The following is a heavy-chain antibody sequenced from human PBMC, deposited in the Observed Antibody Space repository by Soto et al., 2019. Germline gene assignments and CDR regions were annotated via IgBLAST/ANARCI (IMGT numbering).Heavy chain of an antibody. CDR3: ARARTPTNYYFDY. V-gene: IGHV4-39*07. D-gene: IGHD1-1*01. CDR2: IFHSGST. CDR1: GGSITNNNYY. Sequence: SETLSLTCSVSGGSITNNNYYWSWVRQPPGKGLEWIGTIFHSGSTYYNPSLKSRVTISVDRSKNQFSLKLSSVTAADTAVYYCARARTPTNYYFDYWGQGTLVTVSS. J-gene: IGHJ4*02.